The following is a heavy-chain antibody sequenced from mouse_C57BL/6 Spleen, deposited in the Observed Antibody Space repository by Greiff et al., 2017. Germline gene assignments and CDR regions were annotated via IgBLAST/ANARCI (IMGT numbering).Heavy chain of an antibody. CDR3: ARTIRYDYFPYYAMDY. V-gene: IGHV1-19*01. Sequence: EVQLQQSGPVLVKPGASVKMSCKASGYTFTDYYMNWVKQSHGKSLEWIGVINPYNGGTSYNQKFKGKATLTVDKSSSTAYMELNSLTSEDSAVYYCARTIRYDYFPYYAMDYWGQGTSVTVSS. CDR1: GYTFTDYY. CDR2: INPYNGGT. J-gene: IGHJ4*01. D-gene: IGHD2-4*01.